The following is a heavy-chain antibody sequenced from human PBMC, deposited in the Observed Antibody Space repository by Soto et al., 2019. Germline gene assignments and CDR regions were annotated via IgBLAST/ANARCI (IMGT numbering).Heavy chain of an antibody. CDR1: GYTFTSYA. V-gene: IGHV1-3*01. D-gene: IGHD2-2*01. CDR2: INAGNGNT. J-gene: IGHJ6*02. Sequence: ASVKVSCKASGYTFTSYAMHWVRQAPGQRLEWMGWINAGNGNTKYSQKFQGRVTITRDTSASTAYMELSSLRSEDTAVYYCARNHYCSSTSCYYGPYYYGMDVWGQGTTVTVSS. CDR3: ARNHYCSSTSCYYGPYYYGMDV.